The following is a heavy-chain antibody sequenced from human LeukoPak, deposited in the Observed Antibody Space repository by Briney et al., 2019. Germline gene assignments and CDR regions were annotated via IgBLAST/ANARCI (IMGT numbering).Heavy chain of an antibody. Sequence: PGGSLRLSCAAFRFTFSEYAMHWVREAPGKGLEWVSVIGGDARSPYYADSVKGRFTISRDNSKNILYLQMNSLRAEDTALYYCARDRLGAMLFFDSWGQGTLVTVSS. V-gene: IGHV3-23*01. CDR2: IGGDARSP. CDR1: RFTFSEYA. CDR3: ARDRLGAMLFFDS. D-gene: IGHD3-16*01. J-gene: IGHJ4*02.